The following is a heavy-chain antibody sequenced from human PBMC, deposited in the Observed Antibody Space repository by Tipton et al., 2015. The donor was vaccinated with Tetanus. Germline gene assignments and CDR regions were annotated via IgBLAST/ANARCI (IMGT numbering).Heavy chain of an antibody. CDR1: GGSISSSSYY. D-gene: IGHD3-22*01. Sequence: LSCTVSGGSISSSSYYWGWIRQPPGKGLEWIGSIYYSGSTYYNPSLKSRVTISVDTSKNQFSLKLSSVTAADTAVYYCARRPYDSSGYYDNWFDPWGQGTLVTVSS. CDR2: IYYSGST. V-gene: IGHV4-39*07. CDR3: ARRPYDSSGYYDNWFDP. J-gene: IGHJ5*02.